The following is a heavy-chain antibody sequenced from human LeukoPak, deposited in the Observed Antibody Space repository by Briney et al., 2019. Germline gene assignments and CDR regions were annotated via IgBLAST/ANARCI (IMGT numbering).Heavy chain of an antibody. J-gene: IGHJ6*03. D-gene: IGHD5-18*01. Sequence: SETLSLTCTVSGYSISSGYYWGWIRQPPGKGLEWIGSIYHSGSTYYNPSLKSRVTISVDTSKNQFSLKLSSVTAADTAVYYCARDRGYSYGSYMDVWGKGTTVTVSS. CDR3: ARDRGYSYGSYMDV. CDR2: IYHSGST. CDR1: GYSISSGYY. V-gene: IGHV4-38-2*02.